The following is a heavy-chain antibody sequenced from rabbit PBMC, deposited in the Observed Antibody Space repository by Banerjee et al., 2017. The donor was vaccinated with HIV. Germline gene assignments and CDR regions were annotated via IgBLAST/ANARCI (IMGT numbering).Heavy chain of an antibody. V-gene: IGHV1S47*01. CDR3: ARDINTSFKL. Sequence: EESGGGLVKPEGSLTLTCKASGFDFSSYGVSWVRQAPGKGLEWIGYIDPVFGSTYYASWVNGRFTISSHNAQNTLYLQLNSLTAADTATYFCARDINTSFKLWGPGTLVTVS. J-gene: IGHJ4*01. D-gene: IGHD1-1*01. CDR2: IDPVFGST. CDR1: GFDFSSYG.